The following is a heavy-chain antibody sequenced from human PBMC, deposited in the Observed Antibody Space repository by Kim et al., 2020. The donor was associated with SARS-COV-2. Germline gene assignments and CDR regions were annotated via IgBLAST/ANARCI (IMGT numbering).Heavy chain of an antibody. V-gene: IGHV3-11*04. J-gene: IGHJ4*02. D-gene: IGHD5-18*01. Sequence: ADSVKGRFTISRDNAKNSLYLQMNSLRAEDTAVYYCARDGSSYGPHPFDYWGQGTLVTVSS. CDR3: ARDGSSYGPHPFDY.